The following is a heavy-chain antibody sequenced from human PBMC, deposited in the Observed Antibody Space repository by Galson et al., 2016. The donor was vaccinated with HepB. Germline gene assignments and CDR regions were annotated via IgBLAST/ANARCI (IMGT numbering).Heavy chain of an antibody. J-gene: IGHJ4*02. CDR1: GFTFNVYG. V-gene: IGHV3-30*18. CDR2: ISHDGSNN. Sequence: SLRLSCAASGFTFNVYGMHWVRQAPGKGPEWVASISHDGSNNYHVDSVKGRFTISRDNFKSTLYLEMNSMRGEDTAIYYCAKGDYDVLRYSDHWGQGTLVTVSS. CDR3: AKGDYDVLRYSDH. D-gene: IGHD3-9*01.